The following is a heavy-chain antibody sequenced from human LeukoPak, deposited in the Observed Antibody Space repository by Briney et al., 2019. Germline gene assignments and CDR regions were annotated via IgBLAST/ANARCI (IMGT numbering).Heavy chain of an antibody. J-gene: IGHJ4*02. CDR2: IYYSGST. CDR3: ARDTSRDGYNYDY. D-gene: IGHD5-24*01. CDR1: GGSISSGDYY. Sequence: SQTLSLTCTVSGGSISSGDYYWSWIRQPPGKGLEWIGYIYYSGSTYYNLSLKSRVTISVDTSKNQSSLKLSSVTAADTAVYYCARDTSRDGYNYDYWGQGTLVTVSS. V-gene: IGHV4-30-4*01.